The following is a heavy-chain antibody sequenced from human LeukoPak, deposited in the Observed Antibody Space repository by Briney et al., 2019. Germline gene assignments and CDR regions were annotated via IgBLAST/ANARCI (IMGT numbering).Heavy chain of an antibody. CDR1: GYNFPTYW. CDR3: VRTYDSKGHYYPDY. Sequence: GESLKISCKGSGYNFPTYWIGWVRQMPGKGLEWMGFIYPGDSDTKYSPSFQGQVSISVDESISTASLQWSSLKASDTAMYYCVRTYDSKGHYYPDYWGQGTLVTVSS. V-gene: IGHV5-51*01. CDR2: IYPGDSDT. J-gene: IGHJ4*02. D-gene: IGHD3-22*01.